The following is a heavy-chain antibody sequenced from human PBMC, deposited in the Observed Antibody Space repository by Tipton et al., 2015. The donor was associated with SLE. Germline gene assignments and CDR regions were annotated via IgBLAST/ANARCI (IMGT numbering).Heavy chain of an antibody. CDR1: GGAISTFY. D-gene: IGHD3-10*01. J-gene: IGHJ4*02. Sequence: TLSLTCTVSGGAISTFYWSWIRQPAGKGLEWIGRLFPGGNTNYNPSLQSRVTMSVDTSKKQFSLTLSSVTAADTAVYYCARDRGRDFFFDYWGQGTL. CDR2: LFPGGNT. V-gene: IGHV4-4*07. CDR3: ARDRGRDFFFDY.